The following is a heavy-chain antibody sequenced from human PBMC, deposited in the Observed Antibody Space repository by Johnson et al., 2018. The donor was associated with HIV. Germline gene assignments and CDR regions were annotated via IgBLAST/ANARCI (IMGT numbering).Heavy chain of an antibody. D-gene: IGHD6-6*01. V-gene: IGHV3-23*03. CDR2: MYSGGRT. CDR3: AKSSDEYSSSSDAFDI. Sequence: EVQLLESGGRAVRRGGSVRLSCAASGFTFDDYGTSWVRQGPGKGLEWVSVMYSGGRTYYAESVKGRFTISRDNSKNTLYLQMNSLRAEDTAVYYCAKSSDEYSSSSDAFDIWGQGTMVTVSS. CDR1: GFTFDDYG. J-gene: IGHJ3*02.